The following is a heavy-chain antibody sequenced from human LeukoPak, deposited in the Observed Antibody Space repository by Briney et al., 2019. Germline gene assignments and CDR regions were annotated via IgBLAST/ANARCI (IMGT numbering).Heavy chain of an antibody. CDR3: ATRHENSYPY. J-gene: IGHJ4*02. V-gene: IGHV3-64*02. CDR2: IGGNGDTS. D-gene: IGHD5-18*01. CDR1: GFTFSNYA. Sequence: PGGSLRLSCAASGFTFSNYAMHWVRQAPGKGLEYVSAIGGNGDTSYYADSVKGRFTISRDNSKNTVYLQMGSLRTEDMAVYYCATRHENSYPYWGQGTLVTVSS.